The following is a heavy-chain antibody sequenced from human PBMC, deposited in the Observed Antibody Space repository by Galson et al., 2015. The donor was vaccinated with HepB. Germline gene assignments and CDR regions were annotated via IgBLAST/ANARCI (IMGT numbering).Heavy chain of an antibody. CDR2: INAGNGNT. V-gene: IGHV1-3*01. D-gene: IGHD2-15*01. J-gene: IGHJ6*02. Sequence: SVKVSCKASGYTFTSYAMHWVRQAPGQRLEWMGWINAGNGNTKYSQKFQGRVTITRDTSASTAYMELSSLRSEDTAVYYCAREGGYCSGGSCYYYYGMDVWGQGTTVTVSS. CDR1: GYTFTSYA. CDR3: AREGGYCSGGSCYYYYGMDV.